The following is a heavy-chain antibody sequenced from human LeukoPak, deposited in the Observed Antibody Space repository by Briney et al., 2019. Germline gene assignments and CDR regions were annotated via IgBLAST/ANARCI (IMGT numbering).Heavy chain of an antibody. CDR2: IYYSGST. D-gene: IGHD6-13*01. CDR3: ARARSAAGNFDY. Sequence: SETLSLTCTVSGGSISSGGYYWSWIRQHPGKGLEWIGYIYYSGSTYYNPSLKSRVTISADTSKSQFSLKLSSVTAADTAVYYCARARSAAGNFDYWGQGTLVAVCS. V-gene: IGHV4-31*03. J-gene: IGHJ4*02. CDR1: GGSISSGGYY.